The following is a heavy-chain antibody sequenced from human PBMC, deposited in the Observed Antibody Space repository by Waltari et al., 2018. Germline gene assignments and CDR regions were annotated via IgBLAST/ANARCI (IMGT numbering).Heavy chain of an antibody. CDR3: AIASGGNSVAFDY. J-gene: IGHJ4*02. D-gene: IGHD2-21*02. V-gene: IGHV4-59*01. Sequence: QVQLQESGPGLVKPSETLSLTCTVAGGSISSYYWSWIRLPPGMGLEWIGYIYYSGSTNYTPSLKSRVTISVDTSKNQFSLKLSSVTAADTAVYYCAIASGGNSVAFDYWGQGTLVTVSS. CDR2: IYYSGST. CDR1: GGSISSYY.